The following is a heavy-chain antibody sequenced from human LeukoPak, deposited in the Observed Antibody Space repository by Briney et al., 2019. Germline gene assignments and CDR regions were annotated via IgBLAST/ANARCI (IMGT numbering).Heavy chain of an antibody. D-gene: IGHD1-7*01. Sequence: GGSLRLSCAASGFTFSNYWVHWVRQAQGKGLMWVSRINPDGSTINYADSVKRRFTISRDNAKNTLYLQMNSWRAEDAAVYYWATAGNYRFDYWGQGTLVTVSS. CDR1: GFTFSNYW. CDR2: INPDGSTI. V-gene: IGHV3-74*01. CDR3: ATAGNYRFDY. J-gene: IGHJ4*02.